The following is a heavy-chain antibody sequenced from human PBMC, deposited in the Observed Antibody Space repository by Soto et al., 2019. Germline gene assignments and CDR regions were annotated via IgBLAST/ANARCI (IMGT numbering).Heavy chain of an antibody. CDR3: ARDHRSLGDYYGIDV. J-gene: IGHJ6*02. D-gene: IGHD3-10*01. CDR2: IHYSGST. Sequence: SETLSLTCSVSGDSIISSGFYCSWIRQHPGKALEWIGYIHYSGSTSYNPSLKSRLAISLDASKNQFSLSLSSVTSADTAVYYCARDHRSLGDYYGIDVWGQGTTVT. V-gene: IGHV4-31*03. CDR1: GDSIISSGFY.